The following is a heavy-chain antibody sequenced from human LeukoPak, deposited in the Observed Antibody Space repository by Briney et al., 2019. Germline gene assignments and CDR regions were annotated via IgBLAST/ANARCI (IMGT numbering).Heavy chain of an antibody. D-gene: IGHD3-3*01. CDR2: IYYSGST. CDR3: ARPLRFTIFGVAHQYYMDV. J-gene: IGHJ6*03. Sequence: SETLSLTCTVSGGSISSSSYYWGWIRQPPGKGLEWIGSIYYSGSTYYNPSLKSRVTISVDTSKNQFSLKLSSVTAADTAVYYCARPLRFTIFGVAHQYYMDVWGKGTTVTVSS. V-gene: IGHV4-39*01. CDR1: GGSISSSSYY.